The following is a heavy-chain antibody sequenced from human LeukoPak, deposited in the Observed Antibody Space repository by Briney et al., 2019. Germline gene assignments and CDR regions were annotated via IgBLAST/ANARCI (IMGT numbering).Heavy chain of an antibody. CDR2: INPNSGGT. CDR1: GYTFTGYY. D-gene: IGHD4-17*01. Sequence: ASVKVSCKASGYTFTGYYMHWVRQAPGQGLEWMRRINPNSGGTNYAQKFQGRVTMTRDTSISTAYMELSRLRSDDTAVYYCARDIVGDDYGADSYWGQGTLVTVSS. CDR3: ARDIVGDDYGADSY. J-gene: IGHJ4*02. V-gene: IGHV1-2*06.